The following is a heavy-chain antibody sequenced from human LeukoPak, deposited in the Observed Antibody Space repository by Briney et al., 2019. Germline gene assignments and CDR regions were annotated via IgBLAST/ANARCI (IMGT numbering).Heavy chain of an antibody. CDR2: ISTYNGNK. Sequence: ASVKVSCKASGYSFTSYGISWVRQAPGQGLEWVGGISTYNGNKNYAHKVQGRVTITTDTSTNTAYMELKSLRSDDTAGYYCAKGVGTALVHTNLEYWGQGTLVSVFS. J-gene: IGHJ4*02. CDR3: AKGVGTALVHTNLEY. D-gene: IGHD5-18*01. CDR1: GYSFTSYG. V-gene: IGHV1-18*01.